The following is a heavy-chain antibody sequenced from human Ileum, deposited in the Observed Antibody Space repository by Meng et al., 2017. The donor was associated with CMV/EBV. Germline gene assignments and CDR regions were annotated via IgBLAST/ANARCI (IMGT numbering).Heavy chain of an antibody. V-gene: IGHV4-59*01. D-gene: IGHD5-24*01. CDR1: GGSIINYY. CDR2: VYSSGST. Sequence: SETLSLTCTVSGGSIINYYWSWIRQTPGRGLEWLGYVYSSGSTNYNPSLSSRVTMSVDTSKNAFSLKLSSVTAADTAVCYCVRYRRDGNKYTLDIWGQGTMVTVSS. J-gene: IGHJ3*02. CDR3: VRYRRDGNKYTLDI.